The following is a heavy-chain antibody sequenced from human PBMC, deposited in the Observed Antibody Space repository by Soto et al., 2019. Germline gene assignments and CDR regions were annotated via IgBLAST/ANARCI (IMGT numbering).Heavy chain of an antibody. J-gene: IGHJ6*02. CDR2: IYPGDSDT. CDR3: ARRGYSYGLDV. Sequence: PGESLKISCKGSGYNFATYWIAWVRQLPGKGPEWMGIIYPGDSDTSYSPSFQGQVTISVDKSISTAYLQWNSLKAWDTAMYYCARRGYSYGLDVWGHGAKVTVSS. V-gene: IGHV5-51*01. CDR1: GYNFATYW. D-gene: IGHD5-18*01.